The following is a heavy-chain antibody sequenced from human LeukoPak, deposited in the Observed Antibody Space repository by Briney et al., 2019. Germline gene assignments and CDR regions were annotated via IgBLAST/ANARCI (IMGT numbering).Heavy chain of an antibody. V-gene: IGHV1-8*01. CDR1: GYTFTSYD. D-gene: IGHD6-19*01. J-gene: IGHJ1*01. CDR3: ARLAVAGRLFQH. CDR2: MNPNSGNT. Sequence: GASVKVSCKASGYTFTSYDINWVRQATGQGLEWMGWMNPNSGNTGYAQKFQGRVTMTRNTSISTAYMELSSLRSEDTAVYYCARLAVAGRLFQHWGQGTLVTVSS.